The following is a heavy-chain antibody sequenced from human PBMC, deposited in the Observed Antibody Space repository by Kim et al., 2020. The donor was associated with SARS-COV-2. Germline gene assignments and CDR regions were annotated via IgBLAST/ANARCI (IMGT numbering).Heavy chain of an antibody. CDR2: INWNGGST. CDR1: GFTFDDYG. D-gene: IGHD6-19*01. J-gene: IGHJ4*02. V-gene: IGHV3-20*04. CDR3: ARGVNRQWLTHFDY. Sequence: GGSLRLSCAASGFTFDDYGMSWVRQAPGKGLEWVSGINWNGGSTGYADSVKGRFTISRDNAKNSLDLQMNSLRAEDTALYYCARGVNRQWLTHFDYWGQGTLVTVSS.